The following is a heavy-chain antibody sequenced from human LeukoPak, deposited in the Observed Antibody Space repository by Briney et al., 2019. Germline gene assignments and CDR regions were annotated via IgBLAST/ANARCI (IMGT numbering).Heavy chain of an antibody. Sequence: SQTLSLTCTVSGGSISSGSYHWSWIRQPPGKGLEWIGEINHSGSTNYNPSLKSRVTISVDTSKNQFSLKLSSVTAADTAVYYCARGRRFGESRTKRLVDYYYYYMDVWGKGTTVTVSS. J-gene: IGHJ6*03. V-gene: IGHV4-39*07. CDR3: ARGRRFGESRTKRLVDYYYYYMDV. CDR2: INHSGST. CDR1: GGSISSGSYH. D-gene: IGHD3-10*01.